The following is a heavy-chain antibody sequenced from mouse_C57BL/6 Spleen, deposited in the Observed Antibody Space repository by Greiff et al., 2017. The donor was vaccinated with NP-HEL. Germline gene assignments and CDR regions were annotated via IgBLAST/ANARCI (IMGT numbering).Heavy chain of an antibody. CDR2: IYPRSGTT. D-gene: IGHD4-1*01. Sequence: VQLQQSGAELARPGASVKLSCKASGYTFTSYGISWVKQRTGQGLEWIGEIYPRSGTTYYNEKFKGKATLTADKSSSTAYMELRSLTSEDSAVYFCARRGDWGSYFDYWGQGTTLTVSS. CDR1: GYTFTSYG. J-gene: IGHJ2*01. CDR3: ARRGDWGSYFDY. V-gene: IGHV1-81*01.